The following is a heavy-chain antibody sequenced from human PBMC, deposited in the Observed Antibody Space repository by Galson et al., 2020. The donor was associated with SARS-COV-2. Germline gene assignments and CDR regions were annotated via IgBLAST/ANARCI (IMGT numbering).Heavy chain of an antibody. CDR3: ARVGTRSGWKYYFDY. CDR2: INSDGSST. Sequence: TGGSLRLSCAASGLTLSSCWMHWVRQAPGKGLVWVSRINSDGSSTSYADSVKGRFTISRDNAKNTLYLQMNSLRAEDTAVYYCARVGTRSGWKYYFDYWGQGTLVTVSS. V-gene: IGHV3-74*01. CDR1: GLTLSSCW. D-gene: IGHD6-19*01. J-gene: IGHJ4*02.